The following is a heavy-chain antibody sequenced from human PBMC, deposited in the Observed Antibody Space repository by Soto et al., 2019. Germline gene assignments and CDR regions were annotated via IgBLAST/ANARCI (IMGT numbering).Heavy chain of an antibody. CDR2: MNPNSGNT. CDR1: GYTFTSYD. J-gene: IGHJ6*02. Sequence: ASVKVSCKASGYTFTSYDINWVRQATGQGLEWMGWMNPNSGNTGYAQKFQGRVTMTRNTSISTAYMELSSLRSEDTAVYYCATGSYRALHLYGMDVWGQGTTVTVSS. D-gene: IGHD3-16*02. CDR3: ATGSYRALHLYGMDV. V-gene: IGHV1-8*01.